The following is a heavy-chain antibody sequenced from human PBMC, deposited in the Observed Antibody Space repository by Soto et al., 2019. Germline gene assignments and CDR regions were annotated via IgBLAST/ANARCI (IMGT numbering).Heavy chain of an antibody. J-gene: IGHJ4*02. D-gene: IGHD3-16*01. CDR2: IYYSGST. CDR1: GGSISSYY. V-gene: IGHV4-59*01. Sequence: SETLSLTCTVSGGSISSYYWSWIRQPPGKGLEWIGYIYYSGSTNYNPSLKSRVTISVDTSKNQFSLKLSSVTAADTAVYYCAEEASLGEGAFYFDSWGQGTLVTVSS. CDR3: AEEASLGEGAFYFDS.